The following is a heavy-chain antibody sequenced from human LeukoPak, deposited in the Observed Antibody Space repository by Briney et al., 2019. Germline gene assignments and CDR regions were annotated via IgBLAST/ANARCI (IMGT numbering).Heavy chain of an antibody. CDR3: ARDQVTGIDYYDSNGYRKSYYFDY. D-gene: IGHD3-22*01. CDR1: GDSVSSSSYF. V-gene: IGHV4-61*01. CDR2: IYHSGST. Sequence: PSETLSLTCTVSGDSVSSSSYFWSWIRQPPGKGLEWIGYIYHSGSTKYNPSLKSRVTISLDRSENQFSLKLDSVTAADTAVYYCARDQVTGIDYYDSNGYRKSYYFDYWGQGTLVTVSS. J-gene: IGHJ4*02.